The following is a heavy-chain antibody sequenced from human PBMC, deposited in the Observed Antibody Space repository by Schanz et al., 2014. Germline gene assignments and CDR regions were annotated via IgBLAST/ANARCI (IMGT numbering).Heavy chain of an antibody. CDR2: ISYDGSHK. V-gene: IGHV3-30*19. Sequence: QAQLVESGGGVVQPGGSLRLSCAASRFAFSNCGMHWVRQAPGKGLEWVAVISYDGSHKDYADSVKGRFTISRDNSDNTLFLQMNSLRAEDTAVYYCAKVREWWPYYFDYWGQGTLVTVSS. D-gene: IGHD2-15*01. CDR3: AKVREWWPYYFDY. J-gene: IGHJ4*02. CDR1: RFAFSNCG.